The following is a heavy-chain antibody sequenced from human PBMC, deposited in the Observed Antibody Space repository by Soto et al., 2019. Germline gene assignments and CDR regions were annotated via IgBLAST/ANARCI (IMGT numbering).Heavy chain of an antibody. CDR2: IYYSGST. Sequence: SETLSLTCTVSGGSISSCYWSWVRQPPGKGLEWIGYIYYSGSTNYNPSLKSRVTISVDTSKNQFSLNLSSVTAADTAVYYCARDGYYYDSSGYQRVYYFDYWGQGTLVTVSS. V-gene: IGHV4-59*01. CDR3: ARDGYYYDSSGYQRVYYFDY. D-gene: IGHD3-22*01. J-gene: IGHJ4*02. CDR1: GGSISSCY.